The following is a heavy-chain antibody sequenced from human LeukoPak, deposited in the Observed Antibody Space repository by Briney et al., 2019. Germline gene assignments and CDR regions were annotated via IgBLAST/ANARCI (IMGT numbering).Heavy chain of an antibody. CDR3: ARGSHCSSTSCYDPGFDY. D-gene: IGHD2-2*01. CDR1: GGSISSYY. CDR2: IYTSGST. J-gene: IGHJ4*02. Sequence: PETLSLTCTVSGGSISSYYWSWIRQPAGKGLEWIGRIYTSGSTNYNPSLKSRVTMSVDTSKNQFSLKLSSVTAADTAVYYCARGSHCSSTSCYDPGFDYWGQGTLVTVSS. V-gene: IGHV4-4*07.